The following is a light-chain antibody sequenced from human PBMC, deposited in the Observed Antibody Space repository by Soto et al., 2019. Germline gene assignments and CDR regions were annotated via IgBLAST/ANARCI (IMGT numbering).Light chain of an antibody. V-gene: IGKV1-27*01. CDR1: QGISSY. CDR2: GAS. Sequence: DIQMTQSPSSLSASVGDRVTITCRASQGISSYLAWYQQKPGTVTKLLIYGASTLQSGVPSRFSGSGSGTDFTLTISSLQPEDIATYYCQKYDSAPLTFGPGTRVDIK. J-gene: IGKJ3*01. CDR3: QKYDSAPLT.